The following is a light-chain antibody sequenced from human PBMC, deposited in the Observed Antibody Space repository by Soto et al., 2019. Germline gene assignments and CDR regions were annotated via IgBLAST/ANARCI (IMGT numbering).Light chain of an antibody. J-gene: IGLJ1*01. V-gene: IGLV2-14*01. CDR1: SSDVGLYDY. Sequence: QSVLTQPASVSGSAGQSITISCTGTSSDVGLYDYVSWYQQHPGKAPQLMIYAVSNRPSGVSNRFSASKSGNTASLFISGLQAEDEADYYCSSYTSDSSYVFGSGTKVNVL. CDR3: SSYTSDSSYV. CDR2: AVS.